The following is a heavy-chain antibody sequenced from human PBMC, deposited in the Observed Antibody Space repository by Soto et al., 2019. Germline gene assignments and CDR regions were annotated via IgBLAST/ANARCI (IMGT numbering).Heavy chain of an antibody. CDR2: IWYDGSNK. CDR3: ARDSGSYGSGDYFDY. J-gene: IGHJ4*02. Sequence: PGGSLRLSCAASGFTFSSYGMHWVRQAPGKGLEWVAVIWYDGSNKYYADSVKGRFTISRDNSKNTLYLQMNSLRAEDTAVYYCARDSGSYGSGDYFDYWGQGTLVTVSS. CDR1: GFTFSSYG. V-gene: IGHV3-33*01. D-gene: IGHD3-10*01.